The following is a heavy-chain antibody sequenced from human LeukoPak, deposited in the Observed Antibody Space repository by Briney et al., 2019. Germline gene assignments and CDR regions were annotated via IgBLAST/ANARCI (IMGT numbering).Heavy chain of an antibody. V-gene: IGHV3-23*01. CDR1: GFTFSSYA. CDR3: ARDLGYCSSTSCYNFDY. D-gene: IGHD2-2*02. J-gene: IGHJ4*02. Sequence: PGGSLRLSCAASGFTFSSYAMSWVRQAPGKGLEWVSVISGSGGSTYYGDSVKGRFTISRDNAKNSLYLQMNSLRAEDTAVYYCARDLGYCSSTSCYNFDYWGQGTLVTVSS. CDR2: ISGSGGST.